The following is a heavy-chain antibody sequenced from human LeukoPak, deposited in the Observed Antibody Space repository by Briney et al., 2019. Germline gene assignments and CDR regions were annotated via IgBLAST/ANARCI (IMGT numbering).Heavy chain of an antibody. D-gene: IGHD3-3*01. CDR3: ARSTGITIFGVVNSYFDY. V-gene: IGHV4-4*07. CDR1: GGSISSYY. Sequence: SETLSLTCTVSGGSISSYYWSWIRQPAGKGLEWIGRISGSGTITYNPSLKSRVTISVDTSKNQFSLQLNSVTPEDTAVYYCARSTGITIFGVVNSYFDYWGQGTLVTVSS. CDR2: ISGSGTI. J-gene: IGHJ4*02.